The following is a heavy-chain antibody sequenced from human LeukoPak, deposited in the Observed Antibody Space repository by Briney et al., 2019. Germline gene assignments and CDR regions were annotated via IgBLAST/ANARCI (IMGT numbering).Heavy chain of an antibody. Sequence: SETLSLTYTASGGSISSSSYNWGWIRQTPGKGLEWIGTIYYNGNTYYNASLKSRVSISGDTSNNQFSLRLTSVTATDTAVYYCTRQGDGGRAFDYWGQGILVTVSS. CDR3: TRQGDGGRAFDY. V-gene: IGHV4-39*01. CDR1: GGSISSSSYN. D-gene: IGHD4-23*01. CDR2: IYYNGNT. J-gene: IGHJ4*02.